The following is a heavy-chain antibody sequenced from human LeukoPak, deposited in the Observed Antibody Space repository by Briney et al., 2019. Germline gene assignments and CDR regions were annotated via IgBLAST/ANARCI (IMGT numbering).Heavy chain of an antibody. V-gene: IGHV3-23*01. D-gene: IGHD1-26*01. CDR1: GFTFSSYA. CDR2: ISGSGGST. J-gene: IGHJ4*02. CDR3: AKDRALSSGSYGICDY. Sequence: GGSLRLSCAASGFTFSSYAMSWVRQAPGKGLECVSAISGSGGSTYYADSVKGRFTISRDNSKNTLYLQMNSLRAEDTAVYYCAKDRALSSGSYGICDYWGQGTLVTVSS.